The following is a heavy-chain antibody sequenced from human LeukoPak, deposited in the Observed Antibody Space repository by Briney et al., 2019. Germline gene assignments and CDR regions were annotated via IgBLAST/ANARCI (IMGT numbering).Heavy chain of an antibody. CDR3: ARDLSGPSIY. D-gene: IGHD2-15*01. CDR2: IRPDGGEK. Sequence: GGSLRLSCVVSGFTFSNYWMSWVRQAPGKGLEWVINIRPDGGEKYFVDSVKGRFTISRDNAKNSLYLQMNSLRAEDTAVYYCARDLSGPSIYWGQGTLVTVSS. CDR1: GFTFSNYW. J-gene: IGHJ4*02. V-gene: IGHV3-7*01.